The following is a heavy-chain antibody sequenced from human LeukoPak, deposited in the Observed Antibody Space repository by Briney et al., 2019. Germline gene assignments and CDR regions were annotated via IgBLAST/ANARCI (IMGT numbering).Heavy chain of an antibody. CDR1: GGSISSYY. D-gene: IGHD3-22*01. J-gene: IGHJ4*02. CDR2: IYTSGST. CDR3: AREYDSSGYLSYYFDY. Sequence: SETLSLTCTVSGGSISSYYWSWIRQPAGKGLEWIGRIYTSGSTNYNPSLKSRVTMSVDTSKNQLSLKLSSVTAADTAVYYCAREYDSSGYLSYYFDYWGQGTLVTVSS. V-gene: IGHV4-4*07.